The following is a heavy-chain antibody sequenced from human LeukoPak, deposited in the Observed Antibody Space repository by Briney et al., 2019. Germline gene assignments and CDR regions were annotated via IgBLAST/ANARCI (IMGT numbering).Heavy chain of an antibody. V-gene: IGHV1-18*01. D-gene: IGHD2-15*01. CDR3: ARDCRGGGGSCYPGGDYYYGMDV. CDR2: ISAYNGNT. Sequence: ASVKVSCKASGYTFTSYGISWVRQAPGQGIEWMGWISAYNGNTNYAQKLQGRVTMTTDTSTSTAYMELRSLRSDDTAVYYCARDCRGGGGSCYPGGDYYYGMDVWGQGTTVTVSS. CDR1: GYTFTSYG. J-gene: IGHJ6*02.